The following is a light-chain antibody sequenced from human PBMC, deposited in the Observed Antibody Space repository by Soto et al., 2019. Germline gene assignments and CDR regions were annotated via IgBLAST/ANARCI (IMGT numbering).Light chain of an antibody. V-gene: IGKV3-20*01. J-gene: IGKJ2*02. CDR1: QSVSSNY. Sequence: EIVLTQSPGILSLSPGERATLSCRASQSVSSNYLAWFQQKPGQAPRLLITGASSRATGIPDRFSGSGSGTDFTLTISRLEPEDLAVYYCQQYGNSPCTFGQGTKLEIK. CDR3: QQYGNSPCT. CDR2: GAS.